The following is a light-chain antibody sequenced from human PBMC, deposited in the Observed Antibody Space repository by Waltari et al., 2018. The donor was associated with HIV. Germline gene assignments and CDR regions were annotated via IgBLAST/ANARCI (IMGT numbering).Light chain of an antibody. CDR3: SSYTSSSTVV. V-gene: IGLV2-14*03. CDR1: SSDVGAYNY. CDR2: YVS. Sequence: QSALTQPASVSGSPGQSSPISCTGTSSDVGAYNYVSWYQLHPGKAPKLIIYYVSNRPSGVSDRFSGSKSANTASLTISGLPAEDEAHHYCSSYTSSSTVVFGGGTKLTVL. J-gene: IGLJ2*01.